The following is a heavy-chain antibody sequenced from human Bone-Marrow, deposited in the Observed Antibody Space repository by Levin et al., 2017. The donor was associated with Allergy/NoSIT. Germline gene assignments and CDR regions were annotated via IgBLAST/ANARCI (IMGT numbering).Heavy chain of an antibody. D-gene: IGHD6-13*01. CDR2: ISGSGGNT. Sequence: GGSLRLSCAASGFTFSNYAMSWVRQAPGKGPEWVSGISGSGGNTYYADSVNGRFTISRDNSKNTLYLQVNSLRVEDTAVYYCAKEIAEVGHPLFEYSGQGPLVTVSS. J-gene: IGHJ4*02. V-gene: IGHV3-23*01. CDR1: GFTFSNYA. CDR3: AKEIAEVGHPLFEY.